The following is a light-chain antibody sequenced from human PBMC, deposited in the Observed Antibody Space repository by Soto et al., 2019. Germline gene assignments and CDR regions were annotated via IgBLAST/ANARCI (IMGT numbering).Light chain of an antibody. J-gene: IGLJ1*01. Sequence: QSVLTQPPSASGSPGQSVTISCTGTSSDVGGYNYVSWYQQHPGKAPKLMIYEVSKRPSGVPDRFSGSKSGNTASLTVSGLQAEDEADYYCSAYTVSRTYVFGTGTKLTVL. CDR2: EVS. CDR1: SSDVGGYNY. CDR3: SAYTVSRTYV. V-gene: IGLV2-8*01.